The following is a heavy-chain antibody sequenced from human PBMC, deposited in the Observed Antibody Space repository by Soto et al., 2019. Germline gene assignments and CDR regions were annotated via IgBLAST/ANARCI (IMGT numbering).Heavy chain of an antibody. CDR1: GFTFRSFG. V-gene: IGHV3-30*18. CDR2: VSYDGNHK. Sequence: QVQLVESGGGVIQPGTSLSLSCGSSGFTFRSFGMYWVRQAPGKGLEWVAVVSYDGNHKYYADSVKGRFTVSRDNAKNMLYLHMNSLRGADTAVYYCAKAVGQQLVLNYGMDVWGQGTTVTVSS. CDR3: AKAVGQQLVLNYGMDV. D-gene: IGHD6-13*01. J-gene: IGHJ6*02.